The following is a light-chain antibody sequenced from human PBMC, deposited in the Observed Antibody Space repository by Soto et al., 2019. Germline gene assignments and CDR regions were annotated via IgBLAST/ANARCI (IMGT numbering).Light chain of an antibody. J-gene: IGKJ5*01. CDR2: DAS. CDR1: QSIGSL. V-gene: IGKV3-20*01. Sequence: EIVLTQSPGTLSLSPGERATLSCRASQSIGSLLGWYQHKPGQAPRLLIYDASLRATGVPDRFSGSGSGTDFTLTITRLEPDDSAVYYCQQHVISHSTFGQGTGLEIK. CDR3: QQHVISHST.